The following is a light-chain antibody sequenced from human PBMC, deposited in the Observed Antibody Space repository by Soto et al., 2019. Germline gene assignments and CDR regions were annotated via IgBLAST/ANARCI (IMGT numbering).Light chain of an antibody. CDR1: SSDVGGYNY. V-gene: IGLV2-14*01. Sequence: QSALTQPASVSGSPGQSITISCTGTSSDVGGYNYVSWYQQHPGKAPKLMIYDVSNRPSGVSNRYSGSKSGNTASLTISGLQAEDEADYYCSSYTSSSTPHVVFGGGTQLTVL. CDR2: DVS. CDR3: SSYTSSSTPHVV. J-gene: IGLJ2*01.